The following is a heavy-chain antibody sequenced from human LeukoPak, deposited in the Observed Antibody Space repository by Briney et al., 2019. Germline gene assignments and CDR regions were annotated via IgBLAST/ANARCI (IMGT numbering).Heavy chain of an antibody. CDR2: IWYDGSNK. CDR1: GFTFSSYG. Sequence: PGGSLRLSCAASGFTFSSYGIHWVRQAPGKGLEWVAVIWYDGSNKYYADSVKGRFTISRDNSKNTLYLQMNSLRAEDTAVYYCPRDGSRVVAEAFNIWGQGTMVTVSS. CDR3: PRDGSRVVAEAFNI. V-gene: IGHV3-33*01. J-gene: IGHJ3*02. D-gene: IGHD2-15*01.